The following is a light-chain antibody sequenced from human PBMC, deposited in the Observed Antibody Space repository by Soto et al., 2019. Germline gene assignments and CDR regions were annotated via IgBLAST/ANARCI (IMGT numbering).Light chain of an antibody. CDR2: GAS. CDR3: QQYGSSRTLT. CDR1: QSVSSNY. J-gene: IGKJ4*01. Sequence: EVVLTQSPGTLSLSPGERATLSCRAGQSVSSNYLAWYQRKPGQAPRLLIYGASSRATGIPDRFSGSGSGTDFTLTISGLEPEDFAVYYCQQYGSSRTLTFGGGTKVEIK. V-gene: IGKV3-20*01.